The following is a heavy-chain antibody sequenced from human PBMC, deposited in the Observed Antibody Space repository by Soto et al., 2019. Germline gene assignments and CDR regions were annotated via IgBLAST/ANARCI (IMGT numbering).Heavy chain of an antibody. D-gene: IGHD2-21*02. CDR2: ISAYNGNT. Sequence: ASVKVSCKASGYTFTSYAISWVRQAPGQGLEWMGWISAYNGNTNYAQKLQGRVTMTTDTSTTTAYMELSSLRSEDTAVYYCARSIVVVTAAAYWGQGTLVTVSS. CDR3: ARSIVVVTAAAY. J-gene: IGHJ4*02. CDR1: GYTFTSYA. V-gene: IGHV1-18*01.